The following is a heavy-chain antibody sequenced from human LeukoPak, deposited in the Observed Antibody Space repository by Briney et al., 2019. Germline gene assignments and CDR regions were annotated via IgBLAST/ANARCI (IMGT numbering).Heavy chain of an antibody. CDR3: ARCPYDDNDFWSGYYYYYYMDV. CDR2: IYTSGST. Sequence: SETLSLTCTVSGGSISSGSYYWSWIRQPAGKGLEWIGRIYTSGSTNYNPSLKSRVTISVDTSKNQFSLKLSSVTAADTAVYYCARCPYDDNDFWSGYYYYYYMDVWGKGTTVTVSS. V-gene: IGHV4-61*02. J-gene: IGHJ6*03. D-gene: IGHD3-3*01. CDR1: GGSISSGSYY.